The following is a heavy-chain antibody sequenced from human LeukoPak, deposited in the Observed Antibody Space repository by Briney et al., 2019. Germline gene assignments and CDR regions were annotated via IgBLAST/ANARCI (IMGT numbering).Heavy chain of an antibody. CDR2: ISVYNGNT. V-gene: IGHV1-18*01. J-gene: IGHJ5*02. CDR3: ARDNSVRDEAWWFNP. Sequence: GASVKVSCKASGYTFTNYGIAWVRQAPGQGLEWVGWISVYNGNTNYTRNLQGRVTMTTDTSTPTDYTDLRSLRSDNTAVYDCARDNSVRDEAWWFNPYAQGTVVLVSS. CDR1: GYTFTNYG. D-gene: IGHD5-24*01.